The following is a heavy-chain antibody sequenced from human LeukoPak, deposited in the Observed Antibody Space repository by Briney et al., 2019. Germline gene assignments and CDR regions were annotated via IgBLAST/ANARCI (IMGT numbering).Heavy chain of an antibody. D-gene: IGHD6-19*01. V-gene: IGHV3-48*03. CDR2: ISSSGSTI. Sequence: GGSLRLSCAASGFTFISYEMNWVRQAPGKGLEWVSYISSSGSTIYYADSVKGRFTISRDNAKNSLYLQMNSLRAEDTAVYYCAREYSSGWYYFDYWGQGTLVTVSS. J-gene: IGHJ4*02. CDR1: GFTFISYE. CDR3: AREYSSGWYYFDY.